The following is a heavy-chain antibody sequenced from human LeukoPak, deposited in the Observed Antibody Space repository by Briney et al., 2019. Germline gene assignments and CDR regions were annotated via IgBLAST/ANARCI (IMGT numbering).Heavy chain of an antibody. D-gene: IGHD3-10*01. CDR3: ARGRGTYYFDY. V-gene: IGHV3-53*01. J-gene: IGHJ4*02. CDR2: IYSGGST. Sequence: RPGGSLRLSCAASGFTVSSYYMSWVRQAPGKGLEWVSLIYSGGSTYYADSVKGRFTLSRDNSKNTLYFQVNSLRADDTAVYYCARGRGTYYFDYWGQGTLVTVSS. CDR1: GFTVSSYY.